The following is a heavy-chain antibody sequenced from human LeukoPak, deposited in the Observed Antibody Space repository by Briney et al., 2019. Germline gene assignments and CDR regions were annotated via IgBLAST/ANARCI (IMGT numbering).Heavy chain of an antibody. D-gene: IGHD3-10*01. CDR2: IGGSGDST. V-gene: IGHV3-23*01. CDR3: AKSPYGSGAHWFDP. CDR1: GFTFSSYA. Sequence: GGSLRLSCAASGFTFSSYAISWVRQAPEKGLEWVSGIGGSGDSTYYPDSVRGRFTISRDNSKNTLYLQMNSLRAEDTAVYYCAKSPYGSGAHWFDPWGQGTLVTVSS. J-gene: IGHJ5*02.